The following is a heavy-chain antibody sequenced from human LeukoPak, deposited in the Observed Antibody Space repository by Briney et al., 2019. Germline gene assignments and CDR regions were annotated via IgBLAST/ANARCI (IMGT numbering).Heavy chain of an antibody. Sequence: SETLSLTCTVSGGSISSYYWSWIRQPAGKGLEWIGRIYSSGSTNYNPSLKSRVTMSVDTSKNQFSLKLSSVTAADTAVYYCAREGDSSNWYLFDPWGQGTLVTVSS. CDR2: IYSSGST. D-gene: IGHD6-13*01. J-gene: IGHJ5*02. V-gene: IGHV4-4*07. CDR3: AREGDSSNWYLFDP. CDR1: GGSISSYY.